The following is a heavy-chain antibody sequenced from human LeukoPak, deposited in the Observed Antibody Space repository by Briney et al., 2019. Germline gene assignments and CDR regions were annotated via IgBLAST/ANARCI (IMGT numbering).Heavy chain of an antibody. Sequence: PGGSLRLSCAASGFTFSSYGMHWVRQAPGKGLEWVAVIWYDGSNKYYADSVKGRFTISSDNSKNTLYLQMNSLRAEDTAVYYCARASAQVVAATESYYGMDVWGQGTTVTVSS. CDR3: ARASAQVVAATESYYGMDV. V-gene: IGHV3-33*01. J-gene: IGHJ6*02. CDR1: GFTFSSYG. D-gene: IGHD2-15*01. CDR2: IWYDGSNK.